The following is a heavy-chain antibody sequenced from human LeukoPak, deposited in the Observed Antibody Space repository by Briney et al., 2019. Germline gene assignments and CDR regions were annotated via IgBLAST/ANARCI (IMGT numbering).Heavy chain of an antibody. V-gene: IGHV4-34*01. CDR3: ARVYNWSYNWFDP. Sequence: PSETLSLTCAVYGGSFSGYYWSWIRQPPGKGLEWIGEINHSGSTNYNPSLKSRVTISVDTSKNQFSLKLSSVTAADTAVYYCARVYNWSYNWFDPWGQGTLVTVSS. CDR2: INHSGST. D-gene: IGHD1-20*01. J-gene: IGHJ5*02. CDR1: GGSFSGYY.